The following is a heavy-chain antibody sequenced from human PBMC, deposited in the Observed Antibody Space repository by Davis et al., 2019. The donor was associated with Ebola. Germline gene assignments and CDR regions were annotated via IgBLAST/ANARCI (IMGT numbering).Heavy chain of an antibody. D-gene: IGHD3-3*01. J-gene: IGHJ6*04. Sequence: GESLKISCAASGFTFSSYSMNWVRQAPGKGLEWVSIIYSGAGGSTYYADSVKGRFTISRDNSKKTLYLQMNSLRAEDTAVYYCAKSGLSFGVVKYHYGMDVWGKGTTVTVSS. CDR1: GFTFSSYS. CDR3: AKSGLSFGVVKYHYGMDV. CDR2: IYSGAGGST. V-gene: IGHV3-23*03.